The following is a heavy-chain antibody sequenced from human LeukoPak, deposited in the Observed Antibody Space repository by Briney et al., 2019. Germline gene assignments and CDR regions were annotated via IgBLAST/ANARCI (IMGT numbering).Heavy chain of an antibody. J-gene: IGHJ4*02. V-gene: IGHV4-39*07. Sequence: SETLSLTCTVSGGSISSSSYYWGWIRQPPGKGLEWIGSIYYSGSTYYNPSLKSRFTISLDTSKNQFSLKLSSVTAADTAVYYCARGKYSYAYFGAYYFDYWGQGTLVTVSS. D-gene: IGHD5-18*01. CDR2: IYYSGST. CDR3: ARGKYSYAYFGAYYFDY. CDR1: GGSISSSSYY.